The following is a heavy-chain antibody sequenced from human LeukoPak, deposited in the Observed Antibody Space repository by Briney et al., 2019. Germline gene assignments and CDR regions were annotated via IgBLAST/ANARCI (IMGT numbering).Heavy chain of an antibody. D-gene: IGHD1-26*01. CDR2: ISYDATNE. CDR3: AKGILPYSRTWLPPLSGSYSFDY. Sequence: GGSLRLSCAASGFSFNHCGIHWVRQAPGKGLEWVAVISYDATNEYFADSVKGRFTISRDTSKNTLYLQVNSLRAEDTAVYYCAKGILPYSRTWLPPLSGSYSFDYWGQGTLVTLSS. CDR1: GFSFNHCG. V-gene: IGHV3-30*18. J-gene: IGHJ4*02.